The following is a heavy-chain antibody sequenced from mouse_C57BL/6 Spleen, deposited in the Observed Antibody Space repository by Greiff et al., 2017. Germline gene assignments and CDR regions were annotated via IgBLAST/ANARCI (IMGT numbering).Heavy chain of an antibody. J-gene: IGHJ2*01. CDR3: ARWGSYPYFDY. D-gene: IGHD1-1*02. CDR1: GYTFTNYW. CDR2: IYPGGGYT. V-gene: IGHV1-63*01. Sequence: QVQLQQSGAELVRPGTSVTMSCKASGYTFTNYWIGWAKQRPGHGLAWIGDIYPGGGYTTYNEQFKGKATLTADKSSSTASMPFSSLTSEDSAIYYCARWGSYPYFDYWGQGTTLTVSS.